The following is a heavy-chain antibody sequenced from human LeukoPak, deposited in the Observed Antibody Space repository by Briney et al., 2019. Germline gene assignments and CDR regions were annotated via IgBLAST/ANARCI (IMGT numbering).Heavy chain of an antibody. Sequence: ASVKVSCKVSGYTLTELSMHWVRQAPGQGLEWMGWISAYNGNTNYAQKLQGRVTMTTDTSTSTAYMELRSLRSDDTAVYYCARDLTRSYYDSSGYYYGYWGQGTLVTVSS. J-gene: IGHJ4*02. CDR3: ARDLTRSYYDSSGYYYGY. CDR2: ISAYNGNT. D-gene: IGHD3-22*01. V-gene: IGHV1-18*01. CDR1: GYTLTELS.